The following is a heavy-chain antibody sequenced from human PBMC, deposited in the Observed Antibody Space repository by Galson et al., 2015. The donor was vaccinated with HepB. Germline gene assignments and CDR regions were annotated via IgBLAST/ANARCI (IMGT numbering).Heavy chain of an antibody. J-gene: IGHJ4*02. CDR1: GFIFSSYA. CDR2: VTGNAEVT. CDR3: AKNSGGVGYCSGGSCYFDY. D-gene: IGHD2-15*01. Sequence: SLRLSCAASGFIFSSYAMSWVRQAPGKGLEWVSTVTGNAEVTYYSDSVKGRLTISRDNSKNTLYLQLNSLRAGDTAVYYCAKNSGGVGYCSGGSCYFDYWGQGTLVTVAS. V-gene: IGHV3-23*01.